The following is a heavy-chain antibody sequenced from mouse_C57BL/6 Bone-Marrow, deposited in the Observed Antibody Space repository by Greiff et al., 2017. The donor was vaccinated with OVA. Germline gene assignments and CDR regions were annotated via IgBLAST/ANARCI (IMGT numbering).Heavy chain of an antibody. Sequence: QVQLQQPGAELVRPGTSVKLSCKASGYTFTSYWMHWVKQRPGQGLEWIGVIDPSDSYTNYNQKFKGKATLTVDTSSSTAYMQLSSLTSEDSAVYYGARYYYGSSPYYAMDYWGQGTSVTVSS. CDR3: ARYYYGSSPYYAMDY. J-gene: IGHJ4*01. D-gene: IGHD1-1*01. V-gene: IGHV1-59*01. CDR1: GYTFTSYW. CDR2: IDPSDSYT.